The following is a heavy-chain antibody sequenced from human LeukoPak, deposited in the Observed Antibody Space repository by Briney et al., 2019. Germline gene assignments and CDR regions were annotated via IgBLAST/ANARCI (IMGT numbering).Heavy chain of an antibody. CDR1: GYSFTTYW. CDR3: ARRQGCSSTSCPPDS. Sequence: GESLKISCRGSGYSFTTYWIGWVRQMPGKGLEWMGIIYPGDSDTRYSPSFQGQVTMSADKSINTAYLQWSSLKASNTAMYYCARRQGCSSTSCPPDSWGQGTLVTVSS. J-gene: IGHJ4*02. D-gene: IGHD2-2*01. CDR2: IYPGDSDT. V-gene: IGHV5-51*01.